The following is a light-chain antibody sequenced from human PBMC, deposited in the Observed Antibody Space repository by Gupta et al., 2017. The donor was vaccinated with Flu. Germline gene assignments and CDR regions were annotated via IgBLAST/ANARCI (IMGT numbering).Light chain of an antibody. V-gene: IGKV1-27*01. CDR1: QGISNY. J-gene: IGKJ1*01. CDR2: AAS. CDR3: QKYNSAPQT. Sequence: DIQMTQSPSSMSASVGDRVTITCRASQGISNYLAWYQQKPGKVPKLLIYAASTLQSGVPARFSGSGSGTDFTLTIIILQPEDVATYYCQKYNSAPQTFGQGTKVEIK.